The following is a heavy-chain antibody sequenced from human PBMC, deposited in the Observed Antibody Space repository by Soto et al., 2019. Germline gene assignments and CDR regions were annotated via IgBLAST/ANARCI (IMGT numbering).Heavy chain of an antibody. Sequence: SETLSLTCTVSGGSISSSSYYWGWIRQPPGKGLEWIGSIYYSGSTYYNPSLKSRVTISVDTSKTQFSLKLSSVTAADTAVYYCARGGSGRYRYFDYWGQGTLVTVSS. CDR1: GGSISSSSYY. V-gene: IGHV4-39*01. CDR3: ARGGSGRYRYFDY. D-gene: IGHD6-19*01. CDR2: IYYSGST. J-gene: IGHJ4*02.